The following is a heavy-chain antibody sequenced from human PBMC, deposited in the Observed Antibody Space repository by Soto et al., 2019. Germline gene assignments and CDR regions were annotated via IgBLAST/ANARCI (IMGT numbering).Heavy chain of an antibody. V-gene: IGHV3-23*01. CDR2: ISGSGDST. CDR1: GFTFSSYA. D-gene: IGHD1-26*01. Sequence: EVQLLESGGGLVQPGGSLRLSCAASGFTFSSYAMRWVRQAPVKGLEWVSAISGSGDSTYYADSVKGRFTSSRDNSKNTLYLQMSSLRAEDAAVYYCARRGSGSYYDYWGQGTLVTVSS. J-gene: IGHJ4*02. CDR3: ARRGSGSYYDY.